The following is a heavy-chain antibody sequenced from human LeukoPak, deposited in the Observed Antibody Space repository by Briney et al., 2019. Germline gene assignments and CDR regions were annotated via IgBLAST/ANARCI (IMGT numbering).Heavy chain of an antibody. CDR1: GFTFSSYS. CDR2: ISSSSSYI. J-gene: IGHJ6*04. V-gene: IGHV3-21*01. Sequence: PGGSLRLSCAASGFTFSSYSMNWVRQAPGKGLEWVSSISSSSSYIYYADSVKGRFTISRDNSKNTLYLQMNSLRAEDTAVYYCARAQQLVPRTYYYYGMDVWGKGTTVTVSS. D-gene: IGHD6-13*01. CDR3: ARAQQLVPRTYYYYGMDV.